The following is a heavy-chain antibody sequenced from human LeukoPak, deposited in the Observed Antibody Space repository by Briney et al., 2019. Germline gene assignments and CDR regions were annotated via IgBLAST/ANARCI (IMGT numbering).Heavy chain of an antibody. CDR3: ARQMRWSKVLDAFDI. CDR1: GGSIGSSSYY. J-gene: IGHJ3*02. D-gene: IGHD2-15*01. V-gene: IGHV4-39*01. Sequence: SETLSLTCTVSGGSIGSSSYYWGWIRQPPGKGLEWIGSIYYSGSTYYNPSLKSRVTISVDTSKNQFSLKLSSVTAADTAVYYCARQMRWSKVLDAFDIWGQGTMVTVSS. CDR2: IYYSGST.